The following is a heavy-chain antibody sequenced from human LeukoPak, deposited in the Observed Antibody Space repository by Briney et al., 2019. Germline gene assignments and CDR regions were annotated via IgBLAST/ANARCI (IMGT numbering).Heavy chain of an antibody. CDR2: IYSGGST. CDR1: GFTVSSNY. CDR3: ATTPASWFGNWFDP. J-gene: IGHJ5*02. Sequence: GGSLRLSCAASGFTVSSNYMSWVRQAPGKWLEWVSVIYSGGSTYYADSVKGRFTISRDNSKNTLYLQMNSLRAEDTAVYYCATTPASWFGNWFDPWGQGTLVTVSS. D-gene: IGHD3-10*01. V-gene: IGHV3-66*02.